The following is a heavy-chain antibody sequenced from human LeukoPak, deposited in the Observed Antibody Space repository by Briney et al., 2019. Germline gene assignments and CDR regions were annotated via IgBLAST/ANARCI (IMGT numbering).Heavy chain of an antibody. CDR3: ARHNLGDSSSWYFDY. J-gene: IGHJ4*02. D-gene: IGHD6-13*01. CDR2: IYPGDSDT. V-gene: IGHV5-51*01. CDR1: GYSFTTYW. Sequence: GESLKISCKGSGYSFTTYWIGWVRQMPGKGLEWMGIIYPGDSDTRYSPSFQGQVTISADKSISTAYLQWSSLKASDTAIYYCARHNLGDSSSWYFDYWGQGTLVTVSS.